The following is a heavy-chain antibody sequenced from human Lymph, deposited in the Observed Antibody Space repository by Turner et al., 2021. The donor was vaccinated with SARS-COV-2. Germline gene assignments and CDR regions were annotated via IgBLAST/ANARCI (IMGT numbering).Heavy chain of an antibody. J-gene: IGHJ4*02. CDR2: ISYDGSDK. D-gene: IGHD3-22*01. V-gene: IGHV3-30*04. Sequence: QVQMLESGGGVVQPGRSLRLSWAASGFTFSSYAMHWVRQAPGKGLEWVAFISYDGSDKYYADSVKGRFTFSRDNSKNTLYLQMNSLRAEDTAVYYCARDRDSSGWVDYWGQGTLVTVSS. CDR3: ARDRDSSGWVDY. CDR1: GFTFSSYA.